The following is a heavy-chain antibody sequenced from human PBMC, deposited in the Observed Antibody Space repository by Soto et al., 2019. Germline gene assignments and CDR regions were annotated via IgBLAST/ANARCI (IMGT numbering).Heavy chain of an antibody. D-gene: IGHD3-10*01. Sequence: SETLSLTCAVSGGSISSSNWWSWVRQPPGKGLEWIGEIYHSGSTNYNPSLKSRVTTSVDKSKNQFSLKLSSVTAADTAVYYCARLYMVRGVMDWFDPWGQGPLVTVSS. CDR1: GGSISSSNW. CDR2: IYHSGST. CDR3: ARLYMVRGVMDWFDP. V-gene: IGHV4-4*02. J-gene: IGHJ5*02.